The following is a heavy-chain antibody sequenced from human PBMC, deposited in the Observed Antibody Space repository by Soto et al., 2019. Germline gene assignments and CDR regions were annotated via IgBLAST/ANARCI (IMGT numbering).Heavy chain of an antibody. Sequence: GGSLRLSCAASGFTFSDSAIHWVRQASGKGLEWVGRIRSKTINYATAYAASVKGRFTISRHDSKNTLYLQMNSLRAEDTAVYYCARGDGGCYYYYGMDVWGQGTTVTVSS. V-gene: IGHV3-73*01. CDR2: IRSKTINYAT. D-gene: IGHD2-15*01. CDR1: GFTFSDSA. J-gene: IGHJ6*02. CDR3: ARGDGGCYYYYGMDV.